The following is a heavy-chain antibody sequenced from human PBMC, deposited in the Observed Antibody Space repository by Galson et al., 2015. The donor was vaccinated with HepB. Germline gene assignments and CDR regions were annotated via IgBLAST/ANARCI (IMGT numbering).Heavy chain of an antibody. CDR3: ARDRSPNYYDSSGYYVGAFDI. CDR1: GFTFDDYG. D-gene: IGHD3-22*01. CDR2: INWNGGST. J-gene: IGHJ3*02. Sequence: SLRLSCAASGFTFDDYGMSWVRQAPGKGLEWVSGINWNGGSTGYADSVKGRFTISRDNAKNSLYLQMNSLRAEDTALYHCARDRSPNYYDSSGYYVGAFDIWGQGTMVTVSS. V-gene: IGHV3-20*01.